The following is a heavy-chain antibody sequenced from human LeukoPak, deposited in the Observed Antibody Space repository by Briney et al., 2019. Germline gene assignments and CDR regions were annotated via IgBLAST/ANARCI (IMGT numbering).Heavy chain of an antibody. Sequence: SETLSLTCPVSGGSISSYYWSWIRQPPGKGMGWIGYIYYSGSTNYNPSLKSRVTISVDTSKNQFSLKLSSVTAADTAVYYCAAYSLSSGGWAAFDIWGQGTMVTVSS. CDR1: GGSISSYY. J-gene: IGHJ3*02. D-gene: IGHD6-19*01. CDR2: IYYSGST. CDR3: AAYSLSSGGWAAFDI. V-gene: IGHV4-59*01.